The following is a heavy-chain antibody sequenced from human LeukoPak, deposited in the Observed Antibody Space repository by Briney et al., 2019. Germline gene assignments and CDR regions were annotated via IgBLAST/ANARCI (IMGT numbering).Heavy chain of an antibody. D-gene: IGHD5-18*01. V-gene: IGHV4-61*01. CDR2: IYYSGST. Sequence: SETLSLTCTVSGGSVSSGSYYWSWIRQPPGKGLEWIGYIYYSGSTNYNPSLKSQVTISVDTSKNQFSLKLSSVTAADTAVYHCAREAMYSYGNNFDYWGQGTLVTVSS. CDR1: GGSVSSGSYY. CDR3: AREAMYSYGNNFDY. J-gene: IGHJ4*02.